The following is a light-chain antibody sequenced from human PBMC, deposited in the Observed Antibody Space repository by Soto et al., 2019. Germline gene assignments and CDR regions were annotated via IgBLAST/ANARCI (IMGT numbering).Light chain of an antibody. CDR1: QSVSSN. CDR3: HQYASSPWT. CDR2: DAS. J-gene: IGKJ1*01. Sequence: IVLTQSPATLSLSPGERATLSCRASQSVSSNLAWYQQRPGQAPRLLFYDASIRATGIPDRFSGSGSGTDFSLTISRLEPEDFAVYYCHQYASSPWTFGQGTKVDIK. V-gene: IGKV3-20*01.